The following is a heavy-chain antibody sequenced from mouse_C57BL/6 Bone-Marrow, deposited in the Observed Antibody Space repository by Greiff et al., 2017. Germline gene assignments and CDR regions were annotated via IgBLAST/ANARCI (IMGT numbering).Heavy chain of an antibody. Sequence: EVMLVESGGGLVKPGGSLKLSCAASGFTFSDYGMHWVRQAPEKGLEWVAYISSGSSTIYYADTVKGRFPISSDNAKNTLFLQMTSLRSEDTAMYYCARAHYYGSSYGYFDVWGTGTTVTVSS. CDR2: ISSGSSTI. CDR1: GFTFSDYG. D-gene: IGHD1-1*01. J-gene: IGHJ1*03. CDR3: ARAHYYGSSYGYFDV. V-gene: IGHV5-17*01.